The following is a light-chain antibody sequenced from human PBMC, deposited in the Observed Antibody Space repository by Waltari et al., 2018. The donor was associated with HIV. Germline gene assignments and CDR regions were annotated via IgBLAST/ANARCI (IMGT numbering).Light chain of an antibody. CDR2: NTN. Sequence: QTAVTHEPSFSVSPRWTVTLTCGFCSGPIPTRYYPHWYHQTPAQAARTHIYNTNTRSSGGPDRFSGSILGNKAALTITGAQADDESDYYCVLFMGNGIWVFGGGTKLTVL. CDR1: SGPIPTRYY. J-gene: IGLJ3*02. V-gene: IGLV8-61*01. CDR3: VLFMGNGIWV.